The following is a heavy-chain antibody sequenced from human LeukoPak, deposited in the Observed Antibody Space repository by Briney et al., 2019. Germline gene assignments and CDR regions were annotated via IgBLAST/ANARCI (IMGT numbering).Heavy chain of an antibody. Sequence: GGSLRLSCAASGFTFSRYWMNWVRQAPGKGLEWVSSITGSSSYIYYADSMKGRFTISRDNAKNSLYLQMSSLRAEDTAVYYCARDRSSGWYDYWGQGTLVTVSS. V-gene: IGHV3-21*01. J-gene: IGHJ4*02. CDR3: ARDRSSGWYDY. D-gene: IGHD6-19*01. CDR1: GFTFSRYW. CDR2: ITGSSSYI.